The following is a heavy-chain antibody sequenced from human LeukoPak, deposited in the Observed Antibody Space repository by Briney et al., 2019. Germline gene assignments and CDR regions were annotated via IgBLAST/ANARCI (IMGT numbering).Heavy chain of an antibody. CDR1: GGSFSGYY. CDR2: INHSGST. CDR3: ARALYDYVWGSYRYPNWFDP. Sequence: SETLSLTCAVYGGSFSGYYWSWIRQPPGKGLEWIGEINHSGSTNYNPSLKSRVTISVDTSKNQFSLKLGSVTAADTAVYYCARALYDYVWGSYRYPNWFDPWGQGTLVTVSS. V-gene: IGHV4-34*01. D-gene: IGHD3-16*02. J-gene: IGHJ5*02.